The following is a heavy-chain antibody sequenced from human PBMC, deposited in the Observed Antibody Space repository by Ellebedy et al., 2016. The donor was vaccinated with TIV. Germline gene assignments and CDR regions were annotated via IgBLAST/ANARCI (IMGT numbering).Heavy chain of an antibody. CDR3: ARLGTGYCTGGACPLGDY. Sequence: GESLKISCHGSGYSFTTNWIAWVRQIPGKGLESMGIIYPGDSDTRYSPSFQGQVTISVDKSINTAYLQWNSLKASDSAMYYCARLGTGYCTGGACPLGDYWGQGTLVTVST. J-gene: IGHJ4*02. CDR2: IYPGDSDT. V-gene: IGHV5-51*01. CDR1: GYSFTTNW. D-gene: IGHD2-8*02.